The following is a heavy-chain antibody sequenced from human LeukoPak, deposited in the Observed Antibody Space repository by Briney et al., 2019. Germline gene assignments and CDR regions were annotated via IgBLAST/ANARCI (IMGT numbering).Heavy chain of an antibody. CDR1: GYSFTSYW. V-gene: IGHV5-51*01. Sequence: GESLKISCKGSGYSFTSYWIGWVRQMPGKGLEWMGIIYPGDSDTRYSPSFQGQVTISADKSISTAYLQWSSLKASDTAMYYCARNIAAAGIQKRYYYYYYMDVWGKGTTVTVSS. D-gene: IGHD6-13*01. CDR3: ARNIAAAGIQKRYYYYYYMDV. CDR2: IYPGDSDT. J-gene: IGHJ6*03.